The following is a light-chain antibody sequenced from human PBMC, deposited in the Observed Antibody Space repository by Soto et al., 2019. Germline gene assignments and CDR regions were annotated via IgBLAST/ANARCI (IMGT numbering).Light chain of an antibody. CDR3: SSYTSTSVI. Sequence: QSALTQPASVSGSPGQSITISCTGTSSYVGAYNSVSWYQQHPGKAPKLIIYEVSNRPSGVSNRFSGSKSGNTASLTISGLQAEDETDYYCSSYTSTSVIFGGGTKVTVL. CDR1: SSYVGAYNS. J-gene: IGLJ2*01. CDR2: EVS. V-gene: IGLV2-14*01.